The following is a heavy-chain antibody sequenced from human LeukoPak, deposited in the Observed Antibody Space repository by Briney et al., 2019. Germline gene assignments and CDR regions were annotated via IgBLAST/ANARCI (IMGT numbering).Heavy chain of an antibody. Sequence: ASVKVSCKASGYTFTSYDFNWVRQATGQRPEWMGWMSPNSGDTGYAQKLQGRVTMTTDTSTSTAYMELRSLRSDDTAVYYCATSYGSNRDAFDIWGQGTMVTVSS. V-gene: IGHV1-8*01. D-gene: IGHD4-23*01. J-gene: IGHJ3*02. CDR1: GYTFTSYD. CDR3: ATSYGSNRDAFDI. CDR2: MSPNSGDT.